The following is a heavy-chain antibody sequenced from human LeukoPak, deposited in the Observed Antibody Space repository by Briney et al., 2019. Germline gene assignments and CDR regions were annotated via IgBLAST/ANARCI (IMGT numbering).Heavy chain of an antibody. V-gene: IGHV5-51*01. CDR1: GYKLTNNW. CDR2: IYPGDSDT. D-gene: IGHD3-10*01. Sequence: GESLKISCKISGYKLTNNWTGWVRQMPGKGLEWMGIIYPGDSDTRYSPSFQGQVTISADKSISTAYLQWSSLKASDTAMYYCARHRKRIERITMVRGVSYYYMDVWGKGTTVTVSS. CDR3: ARHRKRIERITMVRGVSYYYMDV. J-gene: IGHJ6*03.